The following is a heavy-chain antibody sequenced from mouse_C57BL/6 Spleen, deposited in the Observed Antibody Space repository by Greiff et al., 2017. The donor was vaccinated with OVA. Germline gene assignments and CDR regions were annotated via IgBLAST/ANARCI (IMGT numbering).Heavy chain of an antibody. D-gene: IGHD1-1*01. Sequence: QVQLQQPGTELVKPGASVKLPCKASGYTFTSYWMHWVKQRPGQGLEWIGNINPSNGGTNYNEKFKTKATLTVDKSSSTAYMQLSSLTSEDSAVYYCARGVYYYGSSYVEWGQGTTLTVSA. CDR1: GYTFTSYW. CDR2: INPSNGGT. J-gene: IGHJ2*01. V-gene: IGHV1-53*01. CDR3: ARGVYYYGSSYVE.